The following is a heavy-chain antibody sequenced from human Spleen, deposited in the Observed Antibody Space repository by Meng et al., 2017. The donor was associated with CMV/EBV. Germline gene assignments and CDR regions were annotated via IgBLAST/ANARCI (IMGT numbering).Heavy chain of an antibody. CDR1: GGSISSSSYY. Sequence: SETLSLTCTVSGGSISSSSYYWGWIRQPPGKGLEWIGSIYYSGSTYYNPSLKSRVTISVDTSKNQFSLKLSSVTAADTAVYYCARDGVYGGNSGGIDYWGQGTLVTVSS. CDR3: ARDGVYGGNSGGIDY. J-gene: IGHJ4*02. CDR2: IYYSGST. D-gene: IGHD4-23*01. V-gene: IGHV4-39*07.